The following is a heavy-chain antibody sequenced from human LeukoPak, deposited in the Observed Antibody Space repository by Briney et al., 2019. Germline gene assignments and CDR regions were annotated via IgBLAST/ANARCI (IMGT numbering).Heavy chain of an antibody. Sequence: SVKVSCKASGGTFSGYSMTWVRQAAGQGLEWMGRIIPILGIANYAQKFQGRVTITADISTSTVFMELTSLRSEDTAVYYCARDSGICTGGSCQNSYSGMDAWGQGTTVSVSS. CDR1: GGTFSGYS. CDR2: IIPILGIA. D-gene: IGHD2-15*01. CDR3: ARDSGICTGGSCQNSYSGMDA. V-gene: IGHV1-69*04. J-gene: IGHJ6*02.